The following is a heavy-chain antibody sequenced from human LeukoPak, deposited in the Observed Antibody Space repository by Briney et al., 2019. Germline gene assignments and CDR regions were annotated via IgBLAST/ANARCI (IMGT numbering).Heavy chain of an antibody. CDR3: ASSLLWFGYCYYGMDV. CDR2: IWYDGSNK. J-gene: IGHJ6*02. D-gene: IGHD3-10*01. V-gene: IGHV3-33*01. Sequence: GRSLRLSCAASGFTFSSYGMHWVRQAPGKGLEWVAVIWYDGSNKYYADSVKGRFTISRDNSKNTLYLQMNSLRAEDTAVYYCASSLLWFGYCYYGMDVWGQGTTVTVSS. CDR1: GFTFSSYG.